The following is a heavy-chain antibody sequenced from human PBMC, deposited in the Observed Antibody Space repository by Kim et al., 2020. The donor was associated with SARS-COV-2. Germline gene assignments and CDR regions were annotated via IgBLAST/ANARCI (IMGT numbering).Heavy chain of an antibody. D-gene: IGHD3-10*01. CDR3: AREGPSGRYWGYYYYGMDV. CDR2: INHSGST. CDR1: GGSFSGYY. J-gene: IGHJ6*01. V-gene: IGHV4-34*01. Sequence: SETLSLTCAVYGGSFSGYYWSWIRQPPGKGLEWIGEINHSGSTNYNPSLKSRVTISVDTSKNQFSLKLSSVTAADTAVYYCAREGPSGRYWGYYYYGMDV.